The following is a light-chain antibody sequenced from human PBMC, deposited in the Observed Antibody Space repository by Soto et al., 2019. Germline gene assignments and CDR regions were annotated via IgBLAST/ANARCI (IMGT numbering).Light chain of an antibody. CDR2: GVS. CDR3: QKYNSASWT. V-gene: IGKV1-27*01. J-gene: IGKJ1*01. Sequence: DIQITQSPSALSASVGDRVTSTFRASQGISDYLAWYQFKPGKVPKLLIFGVSTLQSGVPSRFSGSGSGTDFTLTISSLQPEDVATYYCQKYNSASWTCGQGTKVDIK. CDR1: QGISDY.